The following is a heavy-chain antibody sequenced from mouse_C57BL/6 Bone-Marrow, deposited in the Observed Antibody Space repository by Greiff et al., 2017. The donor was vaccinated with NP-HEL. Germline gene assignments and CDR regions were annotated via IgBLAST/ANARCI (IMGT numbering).Heavy chain of an antibody. Sequence: EVKVVESGGGLVKPGESLSLTCAASGFTFSDFGMHWVRQSPEKGLEWVAYISSGSSTIYYADTVKGRFTIYRDNAKNTLYPQKTSLRSEDTAMYYCARHDGYYGGQGTTLTVSS. CDR2: ISSGSSTI. D-gene: IGHD2-3*01. J-gene: IGHJ2*01. CDR1: GFTFSDFG. CDR3: ARHDGYY. V-gene: IGHV5-17*01.